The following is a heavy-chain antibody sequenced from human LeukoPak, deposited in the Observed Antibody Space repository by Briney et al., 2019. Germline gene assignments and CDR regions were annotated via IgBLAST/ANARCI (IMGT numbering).Heavy chain of an antibody. CDR2: IRQDGSEK. V-gene: IGHV3-7*01. Sequence: PPGGSLRLSCAASGFTFSSYWMSWVRQAPGKGLEWVANIRQDGSEKYYVDSVKGRFTISRDNAKNSLYLQMNSLRAEDTAVYYCARVSRDFYSNYYYYYGMDVWGQGTTVTVSS. CDR3: ARVSRDFYSNYYYYYGMDV. D-gene: IGHD4-4*01. CDR1: GFTFSSYW. J-gene: IGHJ6*02.